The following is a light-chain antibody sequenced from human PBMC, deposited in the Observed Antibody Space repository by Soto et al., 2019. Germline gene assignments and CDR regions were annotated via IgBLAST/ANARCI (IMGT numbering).Light chain of an antibody. V-gene: IGLV2-14*01. CDR2: EVT. Sequence: QSVLTQPASVSGSPGQTITISCTGTSSDVGRYDYVSWYQQHPGKAPKLMIYEVTNRPSGVSNRFSASKYGDTASLTISGLQAEDAADYYWSSYTGRNATYVFGDRTKGT. CDR3: SSYTGRNATYV. J-gene: IGLJ1*01. CDR1: SSDVGRYDY.